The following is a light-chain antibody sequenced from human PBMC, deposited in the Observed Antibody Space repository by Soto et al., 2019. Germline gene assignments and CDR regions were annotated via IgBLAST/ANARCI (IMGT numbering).Light chain of an antibody. V-gene: IGLV1-40*01. J-gene: IGLJ3*02. CDR2: SNH. CDR3: QSFDSSLSGWV. CDR1: GSNIGAGYD. Sequence: QSVLTQPPSVSGAPGQRVTISCTGSGSNIGAGYDVHWYQQLPGTAPKLLIYSNHNRPSGVPDRFSGSKSGTSASLAITGLQAEDEADYYCQSFDSSLSGWVFGGGTKLTVL.